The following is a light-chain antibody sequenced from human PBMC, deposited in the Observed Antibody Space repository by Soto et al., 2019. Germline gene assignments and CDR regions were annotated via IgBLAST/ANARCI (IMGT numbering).Light chain of an antibody. V-gene: IGLV2-14*01. CDR1: SSDVGGYNY. CDR3: SSYSSSSTLEVV. CDR2: EVS. Sequence: QSALTQPASVSGSPGQSITISCTGTSSDVGGYNYVSWYQQHPGKAPKLMIYEVSNRPSGVSNRFSGSKSGNTASLTISGLQGEDEADYYCSSYSSSSTLEVVFGGGTKL. J-gene: IGLJ2*01.